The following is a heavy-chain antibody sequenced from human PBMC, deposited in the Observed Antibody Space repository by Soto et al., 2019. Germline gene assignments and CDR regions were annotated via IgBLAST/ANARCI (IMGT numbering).Heavy chain of an antibody. J-gene: IGHJ6*03. CDR3: AKYRYSSGCYSPERYYYYYMDV. CDR2: ISGSGGST. Sequence: EVQLLESGGGLVQPGGSLRLSCAASGFTFSSYAMSWVRQAPGKGLEWVSAISGSGGSTYYADSVKGRFTISRDNSKNTLYLQMNSLRAEDTAVYYCAKYRYSSGCYSPERYYYYYMDVWGKGTTVTVSS. D-gene: IGHD6-19*01. V-gene: IGHV3-23*01. CDR1: GFTFSSYA.